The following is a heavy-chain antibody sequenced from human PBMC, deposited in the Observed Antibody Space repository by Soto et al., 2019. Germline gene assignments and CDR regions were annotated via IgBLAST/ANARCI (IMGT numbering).Heavy chain of an antibody. V-gene: IGHV3-64*01. CDR2: ITSNGGNT. CDR1: GFPFSRYA. Sequence: GGSLRLSCAASGFPFSRYAMHWVRQAPGKGLEYVSAITSNGGNTDYASSVKGRFTISRDNSKNTLYLQMGSLRAEDMAVYYCARRIPFGYGMDVWGQGTTVTVSS. CDR3: ARRIPFGYGMDV. J-gene: IGHJ6*02. D-gene: IGHD2-21*01.